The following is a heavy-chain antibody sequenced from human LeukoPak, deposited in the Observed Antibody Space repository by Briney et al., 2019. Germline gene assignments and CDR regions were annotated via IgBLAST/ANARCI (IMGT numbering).Heavy chain of an antibody. CDR1: GYRFTNYW. CDR3: ARRGYRSGANAFDI. V-gene: IGHV5-51*01. D-gene: IGHD6-19*01. CDR2: IYPGDSHT. J-gene: IGHJ3*02. Sequence: GESLKISCKGSGYRFTNYWIGWVRQTPGKGLEWMGIIYPGDSHTRYSPSFQGQVTISADKSISTAYLQWSSLKASDTAMYYCARRGYRSGANAFDIWGQGTMVTVSS.